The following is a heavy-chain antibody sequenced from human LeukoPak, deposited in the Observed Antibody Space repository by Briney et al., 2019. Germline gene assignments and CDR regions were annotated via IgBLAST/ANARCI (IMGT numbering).Heavy chain of an antibody. J-gene: IGHJ1*01. V-gene: IGHV1-69*13. Sequence: VKVSCKASGYTFTGYYMHWVRQAPGQGLEWMGWIIPIFGTANYAQKFQGRVTITADESPSTAYMELSRLRSDDTAVYYCALGLLPPGPAPFNCQHWGQGTLVTVAS. CDR3: ALGLLPPGPAPFNCQH. CDR1: GYTFTGYY. D-gene: IGHD2/OR15-2a*01. CDR2: IIPIFGTA.